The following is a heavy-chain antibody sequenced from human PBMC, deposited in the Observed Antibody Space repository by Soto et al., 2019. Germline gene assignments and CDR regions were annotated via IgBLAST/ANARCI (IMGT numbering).Heavy chain of an antibody. D-gene: IGHD3-3*01. V-gene: IGHV3-53*04. CDR1: GFTVSSNY. J-gene: IGHJ6*03. Sequence: GGSLRLSCAASGFTVSSNYMSWVRQAPGKGLEWVSVIYSGGSTYYADSVKGRFTISRHNSKNTLYLQMNSLRAEDTAVYYCARVLSVFGVVTSGYYYYMDVWGKGTTVTVSS. CDR3: ARVLSVFGVVTSGYYYYMDV. CDR2: IYSGGST.